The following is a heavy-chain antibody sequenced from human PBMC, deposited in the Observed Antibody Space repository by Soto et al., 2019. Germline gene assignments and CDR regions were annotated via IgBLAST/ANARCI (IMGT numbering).Heavy chain of an antibody. CDR2: IYYIGST. CDR1: GGSISNCY. Sequence: QVQLQESGPGLVKPSETLSLTCTVSGGSISNCYWSWIRQPPGKGLEWIGDIYYIGSTNYKSSLKSRLTISVDTSKNQLSLKLSSVTAADTAVYYCARANYFDFWGQGTLVTVSS. CDR3: ARANYFDF. V-gene: IGHV4-59*01. J-gene: IGHJ4*02.